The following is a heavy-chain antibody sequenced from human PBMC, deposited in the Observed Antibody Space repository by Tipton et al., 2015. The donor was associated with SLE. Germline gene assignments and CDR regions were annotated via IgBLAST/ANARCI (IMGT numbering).Heavy chain of an antibody. D-gene: IGHD3-22*01. CDR2: INHSGST. Sequence: TLSLTCAVSGYSISSGYYWGWIRQPPGKGLEWIGEINHSGSTNYNPSLKSRVTISVDTSKNQFSLKLSSVTAADTAVYYCARGLYDSSGYYFYAFDIWGQGTMVTVSS. V-gene: IGHV4-38-2*01. CDR3: ARGLYDSSGYYFYAFDI. CDR1: GYSISSGYY. J-gene: IGHJ3*02.